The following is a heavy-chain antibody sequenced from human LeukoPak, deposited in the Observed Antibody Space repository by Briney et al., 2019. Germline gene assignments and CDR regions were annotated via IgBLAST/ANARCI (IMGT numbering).Heavy chain of an antibody. V-gene: IGHV1-46*01. Sequence: ASVKVSCKASGHTFTSYYMHWVRQAPGPGLEWMGIISPSGYSTSYAQTFQGRVTMTKDTSTSTVYVQLSSLRPEDTAVYYCARGRGSGSYQEYHFDYWGQGSLVTVSS. CDR2: ISPSGYST. CDR3: ARGRGSGSYQEYHFDY. CDR1: GHTFTSYY. D-gene: IGHD3-10*01. J-gene: IGHJ4*02.